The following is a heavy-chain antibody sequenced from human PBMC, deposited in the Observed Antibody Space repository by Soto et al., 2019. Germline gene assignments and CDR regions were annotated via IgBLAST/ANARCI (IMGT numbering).Heavy chain of an antibody. J-gene: IGHJ6*02. V-gene: IGHV1-18*01. CDR3: ARDNMEGATSYYYYGMDV. CDR1: GYTFTSYG. CDR2: ISAYNGNT. Sequence: ASVKVSCKASGYTFTSYGISWVRQAPGQGLEWMGWISAYNGNTNYAQKLQGRVTMTTDTSTSTAYMELRSLRSDDTAVYYCARDNMEGATSYYYYGMDVWGQGTTVTVSS. D-gene: IGHD1-26*01.